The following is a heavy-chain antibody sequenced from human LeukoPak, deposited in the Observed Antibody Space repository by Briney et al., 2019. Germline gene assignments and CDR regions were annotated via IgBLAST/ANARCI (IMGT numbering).Heavy chain of an antibody. Sequence: KPSETLSLTCTVSGGSISSGSYYWSWIRQPAGKGLEWIVRIYTSGSTNYNPSLKSRVTISVDTSKNQFSLKLSSVTAADTAVYYCARVGKDPDVWGKGTTVTVSS. CDR2: IYTSGST. J-gene: IGHJ6*04. CDR1: GGSISSGSYY. V-gene: IGHV4-61*02. CDR3: ARVGKDPDV.